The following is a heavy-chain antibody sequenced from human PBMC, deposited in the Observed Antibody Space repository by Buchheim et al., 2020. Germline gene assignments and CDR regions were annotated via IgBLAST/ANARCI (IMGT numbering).Heavy chain of an antibody. V-gene: IGHV3-15*01. D-gene: IGHD2-15*01. CDR2: IKIKTDGGTT. CDR3: TTDTRGSWVAATLDY. CDR1: GFTFSNAW. Sequence: EVQLVESGGGLVKPGGSLRLSCAASGFTFSNAWMRWVRQAPGKGLEWVGRIKIKTDGGTTDYAAPVKGRFTISRDDSKNTLYLQITSLMNEDTVVYYCTTDTRGSWVAATLDYWGQGTL. J-gene: IGHJ4*02.